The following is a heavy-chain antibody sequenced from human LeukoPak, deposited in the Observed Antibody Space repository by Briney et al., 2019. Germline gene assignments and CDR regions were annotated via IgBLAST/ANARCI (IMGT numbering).Heavy chain of an antibody. CDR2: IYYSGST. CDR3: ARVFSGYSSGWLNYYYYYMDV. CDR1: GGSISSYY. D-gene: IGHD6-19*01. Sequence: SETLSLTCTVSGGSISSYYWSWIRQPPGKGLEWIGYIYYSGSTNYNPSLKSRVTISVDTSKNQFSLKLSSVTAADTAVYYCARVFSGYSSGWLNYYYYYMDVWGKGTTVTISS. J-gene: IGHJ6*03. V-gene: IGHV4-59*01.